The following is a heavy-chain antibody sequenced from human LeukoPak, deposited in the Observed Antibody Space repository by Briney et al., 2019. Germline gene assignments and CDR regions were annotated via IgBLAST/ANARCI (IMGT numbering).Heavy chain of an antibody. CDR3: AGANLEGFGESNYYYYYYMDV. Sequence: ASVKVSCKASGYTFTGNYMHWVRQAPGQGLEWMGWINPNSGGTNYAQKFQGRVTMTRDTSISTAYMELSRLRSDDTAVYYCAGANLEGFGESNYYYYYYMDVWGKGTTVTISS. J-gene: IGHJ6*03. CDR2: INPNSGGT. CDR1: GYTFTGNY. D-gene: IGHD3-10*01. V-gene: IGHV1-2*02.